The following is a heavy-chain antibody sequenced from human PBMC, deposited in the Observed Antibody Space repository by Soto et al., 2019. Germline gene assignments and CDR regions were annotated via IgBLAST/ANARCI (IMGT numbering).Heavy chain of an antibody. J-gene: IGHJ4*02. V-gene: IGHV3-23*01. CDR2: ISGSGGST. CDR3: AKDFLYYYDSSGSSFDY. CDR1: GFTFSSYA. D-gene: IGHD3-22*01. Sequence: PGGSLRLSCAASGFTFSSYAMSWVRQAPGKGLEWVSAISGSGGSTYYADSVKGRFTISRDNSKNTLYLQMNSLRAEDTAVYYCAKDFLYYYDSSGSSFDYWGQGTLVTVSS.